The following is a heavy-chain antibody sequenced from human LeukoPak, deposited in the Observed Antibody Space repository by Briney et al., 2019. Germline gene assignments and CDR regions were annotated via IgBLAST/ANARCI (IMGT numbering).Heavy chain of an antibody. CDR2: ISGSTGNT. Sequence: GGSLRLSCAASGFTFSIYAMSWVPQAPGKGLEWVSSISGSTGNTYYADSVKGRFTISRDNSKNTLYLQINSLRAEDTAVYYCARAVRDDDRGYYYGDYWGQGTLVTVSS. J-gene: IGHJ4*02. D-gene: IGHD3-22*01. CDR1: GFTFSIYA. V-gene: IGHV3-23*01. CDR3: ARAVRDDDRGYYYGDY.